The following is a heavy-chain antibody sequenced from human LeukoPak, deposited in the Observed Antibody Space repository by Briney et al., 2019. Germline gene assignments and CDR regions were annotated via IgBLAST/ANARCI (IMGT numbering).Heavy chain of an antibody. CDR1: GFTFSSYA. CDR3: AKGGKTAAGDY. D-gene: IGHD6-19*01. V-gene: IGHV3-23*01. J-gene: IGHJ4*02. CDR2: ISGSGGST. Sequence: QPGGSLRLSCAASGFTFSSYAMSWARQAPGKGREWVSAISGSGGSTYYADSVRGRFTIARDNSKNTLHLQMNSPRAEDTAVYHCAKGGKTAAGDYWGQGTLVTVSS.